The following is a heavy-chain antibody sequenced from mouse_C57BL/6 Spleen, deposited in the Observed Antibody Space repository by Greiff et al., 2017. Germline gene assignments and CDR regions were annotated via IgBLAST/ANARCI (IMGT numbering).Heavy chain of an antibody. CDR3: ARSSGYYWYFDV. D-gene: IGHD2-2*01. CDR1: GYAFTNYL. V-gene: IGHV1-54*01. J-gene: IGHJ1*03. Sequence: VKLQEPGAELVRPGTSVKVSCKASGYAFTNYLIEWVKQRPGQGLEWIGVINPGSGGTTYNEKFKGKATLTADKSSSTAYMQLSSLTSEDSAVYFCARSSGYYWYFDVWGTGTTVTVAS. CDR2: INPGSGGT.